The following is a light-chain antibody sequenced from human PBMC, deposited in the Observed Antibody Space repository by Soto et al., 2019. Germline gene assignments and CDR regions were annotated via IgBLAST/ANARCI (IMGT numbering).Light chain of an antibody. Sequence: EIVSTQSPDTLSLSPGESATLSCRASQSVSSSYLAWYQQKPGQAPRLLIYGASNRATGIPDRFSGSGSGTDFTLTISRLEPEDFVLYYCQQYGSSPRTFGQGTKV. CDR2: GAS. CDR1: QSVSSSY. CDR3: QQYGSSPRT. V-gene: IGKV3-20*01. J-gene: IGKJ1*01.